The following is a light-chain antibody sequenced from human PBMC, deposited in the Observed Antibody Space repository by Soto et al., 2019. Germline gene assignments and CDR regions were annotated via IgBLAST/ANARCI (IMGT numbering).Light chain of an antibody. J-gene: IGKJ5*01. CDR3: QPGSSRL. CDR1: QSVSSY. Sequence: ILLTEAASAPSVSPGERATLSCRASQSVSSYLAWSQRKPGQAPRLLIDDASKRATGIPARFSGSGSGTGFALNIWSLEPEVLVFYACQPGSSRLVGVGTRLEI. CDR2: DAS. V-gene: IGKV3-11*01.